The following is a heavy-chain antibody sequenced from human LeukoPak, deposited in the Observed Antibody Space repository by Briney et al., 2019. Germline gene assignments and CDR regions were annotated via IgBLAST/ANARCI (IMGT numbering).Heavy chain of an antibody. Sequence: SETLSLTCTVSGGSINSGSYYWSWIRQPAGKGLEWIGRIYTSGSTNYNPSLKSRVTISVDTSKNQFSLKLSSVTAADTAVYYCARRLTWLVMGYFDYWGQGTLVTVSS. CDR2: IYTSGST. D-gene: IGHD6-19*01. V-gene: IGHV4-61*02. CDR1: GGSINSGSYY. CDR3: ARRLTWLVMGYFDY. J-gene: IGHJ4*02.